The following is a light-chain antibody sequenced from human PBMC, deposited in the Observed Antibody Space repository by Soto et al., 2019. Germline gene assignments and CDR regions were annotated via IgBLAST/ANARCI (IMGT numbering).Light chain of an antibody. CDR3: QHYNDYSRM. J-gene: IGKJ1*01. CDR2: KAS. Sequence: DIPMTQSPSTLSASIGDRVTITCRTSQSVDSWLAWYQQKPGKAPKLLNYKASSLQPGVPSTFSGSGSGTEFTLTISSLQPDDFATYYCQHYNDYSRMFGQGTKVEIK. V-gene: IGKV1-5*03. CDR1: QSVDSW.